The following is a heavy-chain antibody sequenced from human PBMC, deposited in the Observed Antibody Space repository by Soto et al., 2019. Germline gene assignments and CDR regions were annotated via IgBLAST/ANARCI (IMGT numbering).Heavy chain of an antibody. CDR2: VYYSGTT. V-gene: IGHV4-30-4*01. D-gene: IGHD1-26*01. J-gene: IGHJ4*02. CDR3: VTVNLVGAAYYFDY. Sequence: SETLSLTCTVSGGSIRNGDYYWGWLRQPPGKGLEWIGYVYYSGTTYSHPSLNSRVSISVDTSENPFSLRLTSVTAADTAVYYCVTVNLVGAAYYFDYWGPGTLVTVSS. CDR1: GGSIRNGDYY.